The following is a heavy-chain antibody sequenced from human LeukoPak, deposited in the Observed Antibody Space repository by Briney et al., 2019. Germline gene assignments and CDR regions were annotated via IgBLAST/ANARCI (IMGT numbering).Heavy chain of an antibody. V-gene: IGHV3-11*01. Sequence: GGSLRLSCAASGFTFSDYYMSWIRQAPGKGLEWVSYISSSGSTIYCADSVKGRFTISRDNAKNSLYLQMNSLRAEDTAVYYCARDRRHPYGAFDIWGQGTMVTVSS. D-gene: IGHD4-17*01. CDR2: ISSSGSTI. CDR1: GFTFSDYY. CDR3: ARDRRHPYGAFDI. J-gene: IGHJ3*02.